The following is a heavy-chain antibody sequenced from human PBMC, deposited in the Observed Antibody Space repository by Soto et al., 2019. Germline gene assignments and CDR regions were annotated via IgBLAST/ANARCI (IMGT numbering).Heavy chain of an antibody. V-gene: IGHV4-34*01. CDR3: VRSSSSSYNRYFDY. CDR1: GGSFSGYY. Sequence: PSETLSLTCAVYGGSFSGYYWSWIRQPPGKGLEWIGEINHSGSTNYNPSLKSRVTISVDTSKNQFSLKLSSVTAADTAVYYCVRSSSSSYNRYFDYWGQGTLVTVSS. J-gene: IGHJ4*02. D-gene: IGHD6-6*01. CDR2: INHSGST.